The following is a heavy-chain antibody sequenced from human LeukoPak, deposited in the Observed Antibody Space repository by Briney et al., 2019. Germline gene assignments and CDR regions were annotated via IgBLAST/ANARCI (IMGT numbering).Heavy chain of an antibody. D-gene: IGHD2-2*01. Sequence: ASVKVSCKASGYTLTGYYMHWVRQAPGQGLEWMGWISAYNGNTNYAQKLQGRVTMTTDTSTSTAYMELRSLRSDDTAVYYCARDEYQLLSGFDYWGQGTLVTVSS. V-gene: IGHV1-18*04. J-gene: IGHJ4*02. CDR3: ARDEYQLLSGFDY. CDR2: ISAYNGNT. CDR1: GYTLTGYY.